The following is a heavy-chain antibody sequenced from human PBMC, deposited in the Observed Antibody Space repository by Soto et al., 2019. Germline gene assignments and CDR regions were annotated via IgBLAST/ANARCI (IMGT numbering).Heavy chain of an antibody. J-gene: IGHJ4*02. D-gene: IGHD6-13*01. CDR3: AREGSTSWLYYFDY. CDR1: GFTFGNYA. V-gene: IGHV3-23*01. Sequence: EVQLLESGGGLVQPGGSLRLSCAASGFTFGNYAINWVRQAPGKGLEGVSAIIRSGSGIYYADPVAGRFSVSRDNSKNTLFLQMDSLRAEDTAVYYCAREGSTSWLYYFDYWGQGTPVTVSS. CDR2: IIRSGSGI.